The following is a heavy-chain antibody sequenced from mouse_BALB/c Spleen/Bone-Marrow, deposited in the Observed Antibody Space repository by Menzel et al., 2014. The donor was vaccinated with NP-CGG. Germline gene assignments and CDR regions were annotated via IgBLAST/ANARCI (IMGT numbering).Heavy chain of an antibody. CDR3: ARPPYYYGGSYYWYFDV. J-gene: IGHJ1*01. V-gene: IGHV1-84*02. Sequence: QVQLKESGPELVKPGASVKISCKASGYTFTDYYINWVKQKPGQGLEWIGWIYPGGGNTKYNEKFKGKATLTVDTSSSTAYMQLSSLTSEDTAVYFCARPPYYYGGSYYWYFDVLGAGTTVTVSS. D-gene: IGHD1-1*01. CDR2: IYPGGGNT. CDR1: GYTFTDYY.